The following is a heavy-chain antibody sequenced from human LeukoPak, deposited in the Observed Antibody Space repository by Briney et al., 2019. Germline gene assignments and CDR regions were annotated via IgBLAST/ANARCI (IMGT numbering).Heavy chain of an antibody. D-gene: IGHD3-16*02. Sequence: GASVKVSCKASGYTFTDYYMHWVRQAPGQGLEWMGGIIPVFNIANYAQKFQGRVTITADESTSTAYMELSSLRSDDTAVYYCARIYQDDYIWGTYRPLPDFEYWGQGTLVTVSS. CDR2: IIPVFNIA. CDR3: ARIYQDDYIWGTYRPLPDFEY. V-gene: IGHV1-69*13. CDR1: GYTFTDYY. J-gene: IGHJ4*02.